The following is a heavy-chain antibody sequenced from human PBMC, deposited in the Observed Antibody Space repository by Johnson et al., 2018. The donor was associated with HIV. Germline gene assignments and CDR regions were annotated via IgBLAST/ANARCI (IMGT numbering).Heavy chain of an antibody. Sequence: VQLVESGGGVVQPGGSLRLSCAASGFTFSNAWMSWVRQAPGKGLEWVSAISGSGGSTYYADSVKGRFTISRDNSKNTLYLQMNSLRAEDTAVYYCAKDPNPGGDAFDIWGQGTMVTVSS. V-gene: IGHV3-23*04. CDR1: GFTFSNAW. J-gene: IGHJ3*02. D-gene: IGHD1-14*01. CDR3: AKDPNPGGDAFDI. CDR2: ISGSGGST.